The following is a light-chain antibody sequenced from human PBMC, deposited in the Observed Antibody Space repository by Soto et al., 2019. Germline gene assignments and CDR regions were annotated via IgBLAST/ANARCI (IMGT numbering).Light chain of an antibody. CDR1: QSVSSN. CDR3: QQYNNWPPLT. V-gene: IGKV3-15*01. J-gene: IGKJ4*01. CDR2: GAS. Sequence: EIVMTQSPATLSVSPGERATLSCRASQSVSSNLAWYHQKPGQAPRLLIYGASTRATGIPARFSGSGSGTEFTLTISSLQSEDFAVYYCQQYNNWPPLTFGGGNKVEI.